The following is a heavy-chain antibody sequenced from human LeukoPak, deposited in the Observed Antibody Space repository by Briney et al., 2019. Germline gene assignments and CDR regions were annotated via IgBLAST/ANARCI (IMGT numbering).Heavy chain of an antibody. D-gene: IGHD3-9*01. CDR2: IYHSGTT. V-gene: IGHV4-38-2*02. J-gene: IGHJ4*02. Sequence: SETLSLTCTVSNCSISSGYYWSWIRQPPGKGLEWIGSIYHSGTTYYNPSLKSRVTISVDTSKNQFSLNLSSVTAADTAVYYCARVSRGYDILYWGQGTLVTVSS. CDR3: ARVSRGYDILY. CDR1: NCSISSGYY.